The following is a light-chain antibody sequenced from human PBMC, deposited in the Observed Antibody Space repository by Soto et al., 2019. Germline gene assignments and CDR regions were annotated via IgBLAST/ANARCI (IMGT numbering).Light chain of an antibody. CDR2: GAS. J-gene: IGKJ1*01. CDR3: QQYGSSPGT. V-gene: IGKV3-20*01. Sequence: EIVLTQSPGTLAGSQGAIPSLYCSASQSVSSSYLAWYQQKPGQAPRLLIYGASSRATGIPDRFSGSGSGTDFTLTISRLEPEDFAVYYCQQYGSSPGTFGQGTKVDIK. CDR1: QSVSSSY.